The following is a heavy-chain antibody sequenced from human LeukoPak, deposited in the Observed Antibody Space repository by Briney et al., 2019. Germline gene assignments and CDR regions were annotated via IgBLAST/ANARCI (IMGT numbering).Heavy chain of an antibody. CDR2: ISGSGDGA. J-gene: IGHJ4*02. D-gene: IGHD2-21*01. CDR1: GFTFSTYA. CDR3: AKGYIQLWWFDY. Sequence: GGPLRLSCAASGFTFSTYAMSWVRQAPGKGLQWVSLISGSGDGAHYADSVKGRFTISRDNSKNTVYLQMTNLRAEDTAVYYCAKGYIQLWWFDYWGQGTLVTVPS. V-gene: IGHV3-23*01.